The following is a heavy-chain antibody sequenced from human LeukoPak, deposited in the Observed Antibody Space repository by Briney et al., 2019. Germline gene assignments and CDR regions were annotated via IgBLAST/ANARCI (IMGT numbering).Heavy chain of an antibody. CDR1: GGSISSSSYY. V-gene: IGHV4-39*01. CDR2: IYYSGST. Sequence: SETLSLTCTVSGGSISSSSYYWGWIRQPPGKGLEWIGSIYYSGSTYYNPSLKSRVTISVDTSKNQFSLKPSSVTAADTAVYYCARLYSGTRPPDYWGQGTLVTVSS. D-gene: IGHD3-10*01. CDR3: ARLYSGTRPPDY. J-gene: IGHJ4*02.